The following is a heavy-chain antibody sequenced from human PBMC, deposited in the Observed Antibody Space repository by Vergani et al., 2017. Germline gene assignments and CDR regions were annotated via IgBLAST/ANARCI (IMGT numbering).Heavy chain of an antibody. Sequence: QVQLVQSGAEVKKPGASVKVSCKASGYTFSSYGISWVRQAPGQGLEWMGWISINNGNTNYAKKVQGRVSMTTDTSTRTAYMELRSLRSDDTAVYYCARVNGYSSSWYPSFYYYYYMDVWGKGTTVTVSS. J-gene: IGHJ6*03. V-gene: IGHV1-18*01. D-gene: IGHD6-13*01. CDR2: ISINNGNT. CDR3: ARVNGYSSSWYPSFYYYYYMDV. CDR1: GYTFSSYG.